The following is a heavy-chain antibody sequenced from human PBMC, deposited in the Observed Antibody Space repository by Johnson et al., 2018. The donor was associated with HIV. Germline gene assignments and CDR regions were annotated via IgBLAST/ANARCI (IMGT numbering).Heavy chain of an antibody. CDR3: ARGGQWELLRFGAFDI. J-gene: IGHJ3*02. CDR1: GFIFSSYA. Sequence: QVRLVESGGGLVQPGGSLRLSCAASGFIFSSYAMHWVRQAPGKGLEWVAVISYDGSNKYYADSVKGRFTISRDNSKNTLYLQMSSLRAEDTAVYYCARGGQWELLRFGAFDIWGQGTMVTVSS. CDR2: ISYDGSNK. D-gene: IGHD1-26*01. V-gene: IGHV3-30*04.